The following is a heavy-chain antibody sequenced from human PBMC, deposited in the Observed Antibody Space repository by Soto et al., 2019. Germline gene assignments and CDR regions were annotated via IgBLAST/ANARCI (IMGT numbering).Heavy chain of an antibody. J-gene: IGHJ4*02. CDR3: ARDAAVGLFDY. V-gene: IGHV1-69*13. Sequence: ASVKVSCKASGGTFSSYAISWVRQAPGQGLEWMGGIIPIFGTADYAQKFQGRVTITADESTSTAYMELSSLRSEDTAVYYCARDAAVGLFDYWGQGTLVTVSS. CDR1: GGTFSSYA. D-gene: IGHD1-26*01. CDR2: IIPIFGTA.